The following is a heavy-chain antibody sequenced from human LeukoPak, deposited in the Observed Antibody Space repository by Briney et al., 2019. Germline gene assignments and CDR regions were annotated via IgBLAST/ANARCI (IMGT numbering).Heavy chain of an antibody. CDR2: IWYDGSNK. D-gene: IGHD3-22*01. J-gene: IGHJ4*02. CDR3: AKDGIVVSYFDY. Sequence: PGGSLRLSCAASGFPFSSYGMHWVRQAPGKGLEWAAVIWYDGSNKFYADSVKGRFTISRDNSKNTLYLQMNSLRAEDTAMYYCAKDGIVVSYFDYWGQGTLVTVSS. CDR1: GFPFSSYG. V-gene: IGHV3-30*02.